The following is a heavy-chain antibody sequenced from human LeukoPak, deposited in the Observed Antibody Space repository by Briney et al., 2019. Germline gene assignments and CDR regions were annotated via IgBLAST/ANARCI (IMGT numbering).Heavy chain of an antibody. CDR2: IYYSGNT. V-gene: IGHV4-30-4*07. CDR1: GGSISSGGYS. J-gene: IGHJ5*02. D-gene: IGHD2-2*01. Sequence: SQTLSLTCAVSGGSISSGGYSWSWIRQPPGKGLEWIGYIYYSGNTNYNPSLKSRVTISVDTSKNQFSLKLNSVTAADTAVYYCARTTEDCSSTSCYQYWFDPWGQGTLVTVSS. CDR3: ARTTEDCSSTSCYQYWFDP.